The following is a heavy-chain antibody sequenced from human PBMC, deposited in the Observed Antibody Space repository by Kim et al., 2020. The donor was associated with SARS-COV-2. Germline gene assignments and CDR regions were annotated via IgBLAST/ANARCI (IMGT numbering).Heavy chain of an antibody. CDR1: GFTFSSHW. Sequence: GGSLRLSCAASGFTFSSHWMNWVRQAPGKGVEWVANIKPDATEKYYVESVKGRFTISRDNAKNSLFLQMNNLRAEDTAVYYCARVPASWGYFDYWGQGILVTVSS. D-gene: IGHD3-16*01. CDR2: IKPDATEK. J-gene: IGHJ4*02. CDR3: ARVPASWGYFDY. V-gene: IGHV3-7*03.